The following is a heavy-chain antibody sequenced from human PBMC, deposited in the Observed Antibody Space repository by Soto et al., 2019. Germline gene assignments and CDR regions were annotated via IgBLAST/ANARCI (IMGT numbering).Heavy chain of an antibody. CDR1: GGSFSTTSSY. Sequence: PSETLSLTCTVSGGSFSTTSSYWSWIRQPPGKGLEWIGYIHYSGSTNYNPSLKSRVTISVDTSKNQFSLKLSSVTAADTAVYYRARACDHLYFDYWGQGTLVTVYS. V-gene: IGHV4-61*01. CDR2: IHYSGST. CDR3: ARACDHLYFDY. J-gene: IGHJ4*02.